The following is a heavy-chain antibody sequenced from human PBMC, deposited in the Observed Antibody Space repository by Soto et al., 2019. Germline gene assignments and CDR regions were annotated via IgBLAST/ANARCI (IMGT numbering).Heavy chain of an antibody. V-gene: IGHV1-46*01. CDR3: AKGAPVTAPAYYNGMDV. CDR2: SNPSGGIG. J-gene: IGHJ6*02. D-gene: IGHD2-21*02. CDR1: GYTFTRYY. Sequence: QVQLVQSGAEVKKPGASVKVSCKTSGYTFTRYYIHWVRQAPGQGLEWMGTSNPSGGIGRYAQNFLGRVTLTRDTPASTVYMELSSLRSEDTAVYYCAKGAPVTAPAYYNGMDVWGQGTRVTVSS.